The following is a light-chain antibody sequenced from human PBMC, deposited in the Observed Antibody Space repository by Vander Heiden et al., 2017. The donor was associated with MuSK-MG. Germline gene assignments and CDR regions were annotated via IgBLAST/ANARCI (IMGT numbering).Light chain of an antibody. Sequence: QSALTQPASVSGSPGQSITISCTGTRSDVETYNLVSWYQQYPGKAPKLIIYEVNKRPSGFSNRFSGSKSGKTASLTISGLQGDDEGNYYCCSYAGSGTGVFGGGTKLTVL. J-gene: IGLJ3*02. CDR1: RSDVETYNL. CDR3: CSYAGSGTGV. V-gene: IGLV2-23*02. CDR2: EVN.